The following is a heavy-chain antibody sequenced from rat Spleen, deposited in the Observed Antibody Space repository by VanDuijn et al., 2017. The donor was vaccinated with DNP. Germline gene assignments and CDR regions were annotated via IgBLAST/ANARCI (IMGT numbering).Heavy chain of an antibody. Sequence: EVQLQESGPGLVKPSQSLSLTCSVTGYSITSYFWGWIRRLPGNEMEYIGHISYSGSTNYNPSLKSRFSITRDTSKNQFFLQLNSVTTEDTATYYCARWSRYFDYWGQGVMVTVSS. CDR1: GYSITSYF. V-gene: IGHV3-1*01. CDR3: ARWSRYFDY. CDR2: ISYSGST. J-gene: IGHJ2*01.